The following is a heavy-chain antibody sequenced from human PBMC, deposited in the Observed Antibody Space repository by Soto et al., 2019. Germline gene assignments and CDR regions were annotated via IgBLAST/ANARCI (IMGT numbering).Heavy chain of an antibody. CDR3: ARGYGSGSYSTVDF. CDR2: INHSGST. V-gene: IGHV4-39*07. J-gene: IGHJ4*02. D-gene: IGHD3-10*01. CDR1: GDSITSNSYF. Sequence: SETLSLTCTVSGDSITSNSYFWAWIRQPPGKGLEWIGEINHSGSTNYNPSLKSRVTISVDTSKNQLSLKLSSVTAADTAVYYCARGYGSGSYSTVDFWGQGTLVTVSS.